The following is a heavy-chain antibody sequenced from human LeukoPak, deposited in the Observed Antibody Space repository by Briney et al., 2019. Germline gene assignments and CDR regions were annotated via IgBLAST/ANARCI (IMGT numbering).Heavy chain of an antibody. V-gene: IGHV4-39*07. CDR2: SSYSGSP. J-gene: IGHJ3*02. CDR1: GGSISSSSYY. Sequence: SETLSLTCTVSGGSISSSSYYWAWIRQPPGKGLEWIGSSSYSGSPYYNPSLKSRVTISVDTSKNQFSLKLSSVTAADTAVYYCARARGSWGVPYDAFDIWGQGTMVTVSS. CDR3: ARARGSWGVPYDAFDI. D-gene: IGHD3-10*01.